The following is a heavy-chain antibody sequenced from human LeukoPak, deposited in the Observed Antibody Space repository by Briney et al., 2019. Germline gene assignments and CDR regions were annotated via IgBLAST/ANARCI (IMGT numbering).Heavy chain of an antibody. CDR1: GYTFTSYG. CDR2: ISAYNGNT. D-gene: IGHD5-24*01. V-gene: IGHV1-18*01. Sequence: ASVKVSCKASGYTFTSYGISWVRQAPGQGLEWMGWISAYNGNTNYAQKFQGRVTMTRDTSTSTVYMELSSLRSEDTAVYYCAREPPMATITGFDYWGQGTLVTVSS. CDR3: AREPPMATITGFDY. J-gene: IGHJ4*02.